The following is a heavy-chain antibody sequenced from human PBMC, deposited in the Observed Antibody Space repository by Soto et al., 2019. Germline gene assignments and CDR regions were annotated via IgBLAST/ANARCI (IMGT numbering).Heavy chain of an antibody. J-gene: IGHJ6*02. V-gene: IGHV5-51*03. Sequence: GESLKISCKGSGYSFTSYWIGWVRQMPGKGLEWMGIISPGDSDTRYSPSLQGQVTISADKSISTAYLPWRSLKASDTAMYYCARNIVIKQTTYYYGMDVCVQGTTVAVCS. CDR1: GYSFTSYW. D-gene: IGHD2-8*01. CDR2: ISPGDSDT. CDR3: ARNIVIKQTTYYYGMDV.